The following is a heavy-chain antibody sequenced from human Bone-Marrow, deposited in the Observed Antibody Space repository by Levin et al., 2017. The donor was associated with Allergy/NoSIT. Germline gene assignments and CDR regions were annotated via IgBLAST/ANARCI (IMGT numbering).Heavy chain of an antibody. Sequence: GGSLRLSCKASGDTFSPYTISWVRQAPGQGLEWMGRVIPILDVTNYAQTFQGRLTLTADKSTSTAYMELSRLRPDDTAIYYCARSPGGTHFDYWGQGTLVSVSS. V-gene: IGHV1-69*02. J-gene: IGHJ4*02. CDR1: GDTFSPYT. D-gene: IGHD2-15*01. CDR2: VIPILDVT. CDR3: ARSPGGTHFDY.